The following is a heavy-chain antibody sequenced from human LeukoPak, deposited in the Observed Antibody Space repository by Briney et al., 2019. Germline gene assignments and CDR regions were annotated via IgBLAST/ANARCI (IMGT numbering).Heavy chain of an antibody. J-gene: IGHJ4*02. CDR1: GGSISSSSYY. D-gene: IGHD3-10*01. CDR2: IYHSGST. CDR3: ARDWYYGSGSYPSDY. Sequence: SETLSLTCTVSGGSISSSSYYWGWIRQPPGKGLEWIGSIYHSGSTYYNPSLKSRVTISVDTSKNQFSLKLSSVTAADTAVYYCARDWYYGSGSYPSDYWGQGTLVTVSS. V-gene: IGHV4-39*07.